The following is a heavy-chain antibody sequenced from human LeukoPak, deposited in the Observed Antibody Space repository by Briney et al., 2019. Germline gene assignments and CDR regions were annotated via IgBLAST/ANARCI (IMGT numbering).Heavy chain of an antibody. J-gene: IGHJ4*02. CDR2: TYYRSKWYK. D-gene: IGHD2-2*01. CDR3: AREYCSSTTCQSFDY. V-gene: IGHV6-1*01. Sequence: SQTLSLTCAISGDSVSSNSATWNWIRQSPSRGLEWLGRTYYRSKWYKDYAVSVKSRITFNPDTSKNQFSLQLDSVTPEDTAVYYCAREYCSSTTCQSFDYWGQGTLVTVSS. CDR1: GDSVSSNSAT.